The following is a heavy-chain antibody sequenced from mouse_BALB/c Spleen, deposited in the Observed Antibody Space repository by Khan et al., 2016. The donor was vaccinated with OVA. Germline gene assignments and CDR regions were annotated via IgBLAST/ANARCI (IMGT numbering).Heavy chain of an antibody. D-gene: IGHD1-1*02. V-gene: IGHV1S137*01. Sequence: QVQLQQSGTELVRPGVSVKISCRAAGYTFTDYAMHWVKQRHAKSLEWIGVISTNYGDADYNQKFQGKASMTVDRSSSTVYMELARLTSEDSAIYSCVRGGKFAYWGQGTLVIVSA. CDR3: VRGGKFAY. CDR1: GYTFTDYA. CDR2: ISTNYGDA. J-gene: IGHJ3*01.